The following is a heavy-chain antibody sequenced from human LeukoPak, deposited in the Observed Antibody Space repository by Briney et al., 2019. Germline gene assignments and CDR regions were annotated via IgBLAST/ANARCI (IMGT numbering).Heavy chain of an antibody. J-gene: IGHJ4*02. D-gene: IGHD1-20*01. Sequence: GGSLRLSCAASGFTFTSYAMSWVRQAPGKGLEWVSVLTGDGNTYYADSVKGRFTNSRDDSKNTLFLQMDSLRAEDTAVYFCAKVKWKLIGYFDYWGQGTLVTVSS. CDR2: LTGDGNT. CDR1: GFTFTSYA. V-gene: IGHV3-23*01. CDR3: AKVKWKLIGYFDY.